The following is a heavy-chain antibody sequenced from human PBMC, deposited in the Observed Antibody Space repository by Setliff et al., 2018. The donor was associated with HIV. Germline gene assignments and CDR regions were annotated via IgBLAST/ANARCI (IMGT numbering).Heavy chain of an antibody. D-gene: IGHD2-2*01. CDR2: ISANNGNT. CDR1: GYTFTSFG. J-gene: IGHJ6*03. Sequence: ASVKVSCKASGYTFTSFGINWVRQAPGQGLEWMGWISANNGNTNYAQRLQGRVTMTTDTSTSTAYMEVTRLRSDDTAVYYCARGSTAVNYYYYYIDVWGKGTTVTVSS. V-gene: IGHV1-18*01. CDR3: ARGSTAVNYYYYYIDV.